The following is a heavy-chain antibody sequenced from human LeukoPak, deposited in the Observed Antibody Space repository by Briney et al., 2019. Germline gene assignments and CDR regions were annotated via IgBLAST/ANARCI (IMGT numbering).Heavy chain of an antibody. D-gene: IGHD2-2*01. V-gene: IGHV3-7*01. CDR3: ARDSQDIAVVPAGLANGEFDY. CDR1: GFTFSSYW. J-gene: IGHJ4*02. Sequence: GGSLRLSCAASGFTFSSYWMSWVRQAPGKGLEWVANIKQDGSEKYYVDSVKGRFTISRDNAKNSLYLQMNSLRAEDTAVYYCARDSQDIAVVPAGLANGEFDYWGQGTLVTVSS. CDR2: IKQDGSEK.